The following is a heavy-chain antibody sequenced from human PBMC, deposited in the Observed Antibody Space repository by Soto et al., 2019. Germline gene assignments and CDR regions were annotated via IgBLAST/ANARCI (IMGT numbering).Heavy chain of an antibody. CDR3: ARDLAKGGGSAGFDY. CDR2: INPKSGGA. V-gene: IGHV1-2*02. J-gene: IGHJ4*02. Sequence: ASVKVSCKASGYTFTVYYMHWVRQAPGQGLEWMGWINPKSGGAMYPQKFQGRVTMTWDTSISTAYMALTRLRSDDTAVYYCARDLAKGGGSAGFDYWGQGTLVTVSS. D-gene: IGHD1-26*01. CDR1: GYTFTVYY.